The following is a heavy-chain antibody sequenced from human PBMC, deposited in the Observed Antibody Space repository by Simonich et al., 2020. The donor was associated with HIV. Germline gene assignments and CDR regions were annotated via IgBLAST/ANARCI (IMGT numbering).Heavy chain of an antibody. CDR3: AREGMDLGDASDI. CDR1: GYTFTDYS. J-gene: IGHJ3*02. Sequence: QVQLVQSGAEVKKPGASVKVSCKASGYTFTDYSINWVRQAPGQGLEWVGWINLNSGDKNNAQNFQGRVTLTRDTSISTAYMELSRLKSDDTAVFYCAREGMDLGDASDIWGQGTMVTVSS. CDR2: INLNSGDK. V-gene: IGHV1-2*02. D-gene: IGHD3-10*01.